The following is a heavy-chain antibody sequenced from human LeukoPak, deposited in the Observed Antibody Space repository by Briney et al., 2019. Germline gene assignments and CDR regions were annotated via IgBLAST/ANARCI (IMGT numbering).Heavy chain of an antibody. J-gene: IGHJ4*02. Sequence: GGSLRLSCAASGFTFSSYSMNWVRQAPGKGLEWVSSISSSSSYIYYADSVKGRFTISRDNAKNSLYLQMNSLRAEDTAVYYCARLDCSSTSGYNGEDYWGQGTLVTVSS. CDR3: ARLDCSSTSGYNGEDY. V-gene: IGHV3-21*01. D-gene: IGHD2-2*02. CDR2: ISSSSSYI. CDR1: GFTFSSYS.